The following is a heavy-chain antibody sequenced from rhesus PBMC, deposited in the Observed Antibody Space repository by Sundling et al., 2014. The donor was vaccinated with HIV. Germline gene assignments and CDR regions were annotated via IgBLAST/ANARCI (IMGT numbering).Heavy chain of an antibody. Sequence: QVQLQESGPGLVKTSETLSLTCAVSGGSFSGYFWGWIRQPPGKGLEYIGYISGSSGSTYYNPSLKSRVTISKDTSKNQFSLKLSSVTAADTAVYYCAREVVVIITVVSKTYHYGVDSWGQGVVVTVSS. CDR1: GGSFSGYF. CDR2: ISGSSGST. V-gene: IGHV4-99*02. J-gene: IGHJ6*01. CDR3: AREVVVIITVVSKTYHYGVDS. D-gene: IGHD2-15*01.